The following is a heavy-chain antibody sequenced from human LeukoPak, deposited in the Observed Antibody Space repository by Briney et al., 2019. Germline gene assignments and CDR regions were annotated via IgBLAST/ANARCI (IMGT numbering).Heavy chain of an antibody. CDR1: GFVFTGYG. Sequence: ASVTVSCKASGFVFTGYGFTWVRQAPGQGLEWMGWISANDGKIHYSERHQGRVTMSTDTVTSTVYMELRSLRSDDTAVYYCARELHVERDDYWGQGTLVTVSS. V-gene: IGHV1-18*01. D-gene: IGHD1-1*01. J-gene: IGHJ4*02. CDR3: ARELHVERDDY. CDR2: ISANDGKI.